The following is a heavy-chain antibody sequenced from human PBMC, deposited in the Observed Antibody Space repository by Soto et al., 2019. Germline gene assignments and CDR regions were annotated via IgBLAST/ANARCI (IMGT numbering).Heavy chain of an antibody. Sequence: PSETLSLTCTVSGDSITSGGYSWTWIRQPPGKGLEWIGYIYKSGSTNYNPSLKSRVTLSVDRSKNQFSLSLKSVTAADTAVYYCAREMTAVTATGDCFDPWGQGILVTVSS. CDR1: GDSITSGGYS. CDR2: IYKSGST. D-gene: IGHD4-17*01. CDR3: AREMTAVTATGDCFDP. J-gene: IGHJ5*02. V-gene: IGHV4-30-2*01.